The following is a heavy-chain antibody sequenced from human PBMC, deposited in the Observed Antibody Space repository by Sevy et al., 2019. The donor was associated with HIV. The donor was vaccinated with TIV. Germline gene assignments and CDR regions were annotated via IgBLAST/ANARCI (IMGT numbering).Heavy chain of an antibody. Sequence: ASVKVSCKASGYTFTGYYMHWVRQAPGQGLEWMGRINPNSGGTNYAQKFQGRVTMTRDTSISTAYMELSRLRSDDTAVYYCARESGYCSSTSCYLWFDPWGQGTLVTVSS. CDR3: ARESGYCSSTSCYLWFDP. V-gene: IGHV1-2*06. J-gene: IGHJ5*02. CDR1: GYTFTGYY. D-gene: IGHD2-2*01. CDR2: INPNSGGT.